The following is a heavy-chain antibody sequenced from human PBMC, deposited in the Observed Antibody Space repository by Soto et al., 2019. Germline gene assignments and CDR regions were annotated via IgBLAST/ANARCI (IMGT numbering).Heavy chain of an antibody. CDR3: AKVVKYDGLTGSYKGPAYYGMAA. CDR2: ISGSGGST. J-gene: IGHJ6*02. Sequence: GGSLRLSCALAGVPFSVYSRNWVRTATGKGLEWVSLISGSGGSTHYADSVEGRFTISRDNSKNTLYLEMDSLRAEDTAVYYCAKVVKYDGLTGSYKGPAYYGMAAGR. V-gene: IGHV3-23*01. CDR1: GVPFSVYS. D-gene: IGHD3-9*01.